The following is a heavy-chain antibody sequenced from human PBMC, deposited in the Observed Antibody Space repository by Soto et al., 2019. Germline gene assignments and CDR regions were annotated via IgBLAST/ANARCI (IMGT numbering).Heavy chain of an antibody. Sequence: LSLTCTVSGGSISSDDYYWSWIRQAPGRGLEWIGYVHSSGSIYYNPSLKSRATMSIDTAGNQFSRKVSSGTVADTAVYYCARDLDGLHDDTSGPFPRPGWGQGTLVTVS. CDR2: VHSSGSI. D-gene: IGHD3-22*01. CDR1: GGSISSDDYY. J-gene: IGHJ1*01. CDR3: ARDLDGLHDDTSGPFPRPG. V-gene: IGHV4-30-4*01.